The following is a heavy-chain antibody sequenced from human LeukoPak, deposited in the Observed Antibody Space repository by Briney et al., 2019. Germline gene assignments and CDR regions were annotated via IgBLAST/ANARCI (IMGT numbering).Heavy chain of an antibody. Sequence: GRSLRLSCAASGFTFSSYGMHWVRQAPGKGLEWVSGSSGSGVTTYYADSVKGRFTISRDNSKDTLYLQMNSLRAEDTAVYYCARGEGSGTYYKRYFDLWGRGTLVTVSS. CDR2: SSGSGVTT. CDR3: ARGEGSGTYYKRYFDL. V-gene: IGHV3-23*01. CDR1: GFTFSSYG. J-gene: IGHJ2*01. D-gene: IGHD3-10*01.